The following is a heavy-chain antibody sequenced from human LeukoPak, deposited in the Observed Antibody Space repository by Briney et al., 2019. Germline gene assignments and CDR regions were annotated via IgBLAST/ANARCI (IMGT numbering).Heavy chain of an antibody. CDR1: GFTFSSYA. D-gene: IGHD2-2*01. Sequence: GGSLRPSCAASGFTFSSYAMSWVRQAPGKGLEWVSAISGSGGSTYYADSVKGRFTISRDNSKNTLYLQMNSLKSEDTAVYYCAKGSCSSTTCLKTDWGQGAPVTVSS. CDR3: AKGSCSSTTCLKTD. V-gene: IGHV3-23*01. CDR2: ISGSGGST. J-gene: IGHJ4*02.